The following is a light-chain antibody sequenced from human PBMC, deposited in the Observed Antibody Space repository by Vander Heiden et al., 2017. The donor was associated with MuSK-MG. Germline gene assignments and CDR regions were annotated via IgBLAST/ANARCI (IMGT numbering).Light chain of an antibody. CDR1: QGIYNY. Sequence: EIQMAQSPSSLSVSIGDRVTITCRASQGIYNYLAWYQQKPGQVPKLLIYAASTLQSGVPSRFSGSGSGTDFTLTISSLQPEDVATYYCQKYDRVPRTFGQGTKVEIK. CDR2: AAS. CDR3: QKYDRVPRT. J-gene: IGKJ1*01. V-gene: IGKV1-27*01.